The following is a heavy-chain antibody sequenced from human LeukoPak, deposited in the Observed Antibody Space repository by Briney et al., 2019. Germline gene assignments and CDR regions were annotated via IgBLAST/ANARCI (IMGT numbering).Heavy chain of an antibody. J-gene: IGHJ1*01. Sequence: ASVTVSCKASGYTFTRYDINWVRQATGQGLEWVGWMNPNSGNTGYAQKFQGRVTMTRNTSISTAYMELSSLRSEDTAVYYCARGRYCGGDCYSVPFQHWGQGTLVTVSS. CDR2: MNPNSGNT. V-gene: IGHV1-8*01. CDR3: ARGRYCGGDCYSVPFQH. D-gene: IGHD2-21*02. CDR1: GYTFTRYD.